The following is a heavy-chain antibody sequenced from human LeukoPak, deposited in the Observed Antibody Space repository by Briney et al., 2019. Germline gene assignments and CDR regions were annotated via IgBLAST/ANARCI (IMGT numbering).Heavy chain of an antibody. V-gene: IGHV1-8*01. CDR1: GYTFTSYD. Sequence: ASVKVSCKASGYTFTSYDINWVRQATGQGLEWMGWMNPNSGNTGYAQKFQGRVTMTRNTSISTAYMELSSLRSEDTAVYYCAGGIQLWFGEIYYMDVWGKGTTVTVSS. CDR3: AGGIQLWFGEIYYMDV. CDR2: MNPNSGNT. J-gene: IGHJ6*03. D-gene: IGHD5-18*01.